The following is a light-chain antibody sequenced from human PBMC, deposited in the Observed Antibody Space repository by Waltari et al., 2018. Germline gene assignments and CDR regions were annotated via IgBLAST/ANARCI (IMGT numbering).Light chain of an antibody. Sequence: SYVVTQSPSVSVAPGETARITCGGEKIGRKSVNWYQQRPGQAPVLVISYDSDRPSGIPERFSGSNSGNTATLTISWVEAEDEADYYCLVWHSTIDHQGVFGGGTKLTVL. J-gene: IGLJ2*01. CDR2: YDS. CDR3: LVWHSTIDHQGV. V-gene: IGLV3-21*04. CDR1: KIGRKS.